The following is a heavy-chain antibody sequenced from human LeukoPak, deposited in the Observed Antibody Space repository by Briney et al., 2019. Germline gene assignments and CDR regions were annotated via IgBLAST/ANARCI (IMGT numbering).Heavy chain of an antibody. V-gene: IGHV4-39*07. CDR3: ARGASRKAAAGRAFDI. CDR1: GGSISSSSYY. Sequence: PSETLSLTCTVSGGSISSSSYYWGWIRQPPGKGLEWIGSIYYSGSTYYNPSLKSRVTISVDTSKNQFSLKLSSVTAADTAVYYCARGASRKAAAGRAFDIWGQGTMVTVSS. CDR2: IYYSGST. D-gene: IGHD6-13*01. J-gene: IGHJ3*02.